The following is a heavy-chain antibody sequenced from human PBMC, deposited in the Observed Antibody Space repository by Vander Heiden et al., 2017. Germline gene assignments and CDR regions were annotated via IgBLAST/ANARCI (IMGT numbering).Heavy chain of an antibody. CDR1: GSAFSSYG. CDR2: ISYDETNK. CDR3: AKGHSGYDLDY. D-gene: IGHD5-12*01. Sequence: QVQLVESGGGVVPPGRSLRLSCAASGSAFSSYGMHWVRQAPGKGLEWVAVISYDETNKYYADSVKGRFTISRDNSKNTLYLQMNSLRAEDTAVYYCAKGHSGYDLDYWGQGTLVTVSS. V-gene: IGHV3-30*18. J-gene: IGHJ4*02.